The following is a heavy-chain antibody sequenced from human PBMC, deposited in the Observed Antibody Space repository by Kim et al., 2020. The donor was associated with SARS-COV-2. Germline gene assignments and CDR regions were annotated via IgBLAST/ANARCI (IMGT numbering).Heavy chain of an antibody. Sequence: SVKVSCKASGGTFSSYTISWVRQAPGQGLEWMGGIIPIFGTANYAQKFQGRVTITADESSSTAYMELSSLRSEDTAVYYCARENRAPISHTHQNNYDSSAYYSTLFDYWGQGTLVTVSS. V-gene: IGHV1-69*13. D-gene: IGHD3-22*01. CDR3: ARENRAPISHTHQNNYDSSAYYSTLFDY. CDR1: GGTFSSYT. CDR2: IIPIFGTA. J-gene: IGHJ4*02.